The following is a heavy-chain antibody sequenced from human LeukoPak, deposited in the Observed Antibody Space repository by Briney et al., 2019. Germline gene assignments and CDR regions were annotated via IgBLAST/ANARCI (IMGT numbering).Heavy chain of an antibody. V-gene: IGHV4-38-2*02. Sequence: SETLSLTCTVSGYSISSGYYWGWIRQPPGKGLEWIGSIYHSGNTYYNPSVKSRVTISVDTSKNQFSLKLTSVTAAETAVYYCARSATVTTGYFDYWGQGALVTVSS. CDR2: IYHSGNT. CDR3: ARSATVTTGYFDY. D-gene: IGHD4-17*01. J-gene: IGHJ4*02. CDR1: GYSISSGYY.